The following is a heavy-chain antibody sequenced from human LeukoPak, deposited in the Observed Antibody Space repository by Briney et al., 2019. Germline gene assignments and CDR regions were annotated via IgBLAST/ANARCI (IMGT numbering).Heavy chain of an antibody. V-gene: IGHV4-38-2*02. J-gene: IGHJ3*02. D-gene: IGHD3-10*01. CDR1: GYSISSGYF. Sequence: SETLSLTCTVSGYSISSGYFWGWIRQPPGKGLEWIWSIYHSGSTYYNPSLKSRVTISVDTSKNQFSLKLSSVTAADTAVYYCAKAIRITMVRVVHDAFDIWGQGTMVTVSS. CDR3: AKAIRITMVRVVHDAFDI. CDR2: IYHSGST.